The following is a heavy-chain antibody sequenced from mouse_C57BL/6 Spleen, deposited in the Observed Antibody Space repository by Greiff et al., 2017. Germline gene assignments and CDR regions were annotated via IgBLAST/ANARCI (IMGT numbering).Heavy chain of an antibody. J-gene: IGHJ3*01. V-gene: IGHV1-55*01. CDR1: GYTFTSYW. CDR2: IYPGSGST. D-gene: IGHD2-3*01. CDR3: ARSSIYDGFAY. Sequence: QVQLQQPGAELVKPGASVKMSCKASGYTFTSYWITWVKQRPGQGLVWIGDIYPGSGSTNYNEKFKGKATLTVDTCSSTAYMQLSSLTSEDSAVYYCARSSIYDGFAYWGQGTLVTVSA.